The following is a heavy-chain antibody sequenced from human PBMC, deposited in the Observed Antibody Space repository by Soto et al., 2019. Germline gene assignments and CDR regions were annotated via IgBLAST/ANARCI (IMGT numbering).Heavy chain of an antibody. CDR2: INPSGGST. V-gene: IGHV1-46*01. CDR1: GYTFTSYY. D-gene: IGHD4-17*01. CDR3: ARDTSTVVTTGYFDY. J-gene: IGHJ4*02. Sequence: ASVKVSCKASGYTFTSYYMHWVRQAPGQGLEWMGIINPSGGSTSYAQKFQGRVTMTRDTSTSTVYMELSSLRSEDTAVYYCARDTSTVVTTGYFDYWGRGSLVTVTS.